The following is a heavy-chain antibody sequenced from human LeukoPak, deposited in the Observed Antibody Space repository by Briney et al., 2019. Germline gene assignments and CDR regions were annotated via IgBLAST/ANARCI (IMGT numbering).Heavy chain of an antibody. V-gene: IGHV4-39*01. CDR3: ASLGNLRYFDWLSPFDY. Sequence: SETLSLTCAVYGGSFSGYYWGWIRQPPGKGLEWIGSIYYSGSTYYNPSLKSRVTISVDTSRNQFSLKLSSVTAADTAVYYCASLGNLRYFDWLSPFDYWGQGTLVTVSS. J-gene: IGHJ4*02. CDR1: GGSFSGYY. D-gene: IGHD3-9*01. CDR2: IYYSGST.